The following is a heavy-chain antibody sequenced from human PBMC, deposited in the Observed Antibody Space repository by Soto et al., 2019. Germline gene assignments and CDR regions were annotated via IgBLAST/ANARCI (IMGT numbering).Heavy chain of an antibody. J-gene: IGHJ1*01. D-gene: IGHD2-8*01. Sequence: EVQLLESGGDLVQPGGSLRLSCAASGFTFGNYAMSWVRQAPGKGLAWVSNIGGSGGDTYYAGSVKDRFTISRDNSENTMYLQMNSRRAEATAVSYCARCLGVGHCTIGLWKLFQHWGQGTLVTVSS. V-gene: IGHV3-23*01. CDR1: GFTFGNYA. CDR3: ARCLGVGHCTIGLWKLFQH. CDR2: IGGSGGDT.